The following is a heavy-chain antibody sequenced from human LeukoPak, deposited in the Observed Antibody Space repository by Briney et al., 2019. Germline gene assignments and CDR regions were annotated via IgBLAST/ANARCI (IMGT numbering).Heavy chain of an antibody. Sequence: SETLSLTCIVSGGSISGTHSYWAWIRQPAGKGLEWIGSIYFSGSTFYKSSLESRLNMSVDMSKNQFSLKVRSVTAADTAVYYCARQYYDFWSGYPDAFDIWGQGTMVTVSS. V-gene: IGHV4-39*01. CDR1: GGSISGTHSY. CDR3: ARQYYDFWSGYPDAFDI. D-gene: IGHD3-3*01. J-gene: IGHJ3*02. CDR2: IYFSGST.